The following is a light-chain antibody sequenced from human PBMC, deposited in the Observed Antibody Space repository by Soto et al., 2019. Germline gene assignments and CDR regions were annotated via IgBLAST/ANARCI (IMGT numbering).Light chain of an antibody. CDR3: AAWDDSLVGV. V-gene: IGLV1-44*01. J-gene: IGLJ3*02. Sequence: QTVVTQPPSASGTPGQRVSISCSGSSSNIGRNTVSWYPQLPGAAPKLLIYSDYQRPSGVPDRFSGSKSGTSAALAISGLQSDDEADYYCAAWDDSLVGVFGGGTKLTVL. CDR2: SDY. CDR1: SSNIGRNT.